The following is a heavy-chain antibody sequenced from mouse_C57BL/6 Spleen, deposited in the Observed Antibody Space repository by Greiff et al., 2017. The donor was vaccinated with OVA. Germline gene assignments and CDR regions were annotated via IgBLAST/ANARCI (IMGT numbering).Heavy chain of an antibody. CDR3: AKVYYGYDGAMDY. Sequence: VQRVESGPGLVQPSQSLSITCTVSGFSLTSYGVHWVRQSPGKGLEWLGVIWRGGSTDYNAAFMSRLSITKDNSKSQVFFKMNSLQADDTAIYYGAKVYYGYDGAMDYWGQGTSVTVSS. J-gene: IGHJ4*01. D-gene: IGHD2-2*01. CDR1: GFSLTSYG. CDR2: IWRGGST. V-gene: IGHV2-5*01.